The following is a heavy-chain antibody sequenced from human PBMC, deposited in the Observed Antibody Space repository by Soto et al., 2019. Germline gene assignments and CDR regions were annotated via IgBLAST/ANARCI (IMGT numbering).Heavy chain of an antibody. CDR1: GFTFSSYG. CDR2: IWYDGSNK. D-gene: IGHD3-22*01. J-gene: IGHJ3*02. CDR3: ARQGRKYDSSGYYYDAFDI. Sequence: VGSLRLSCAASGFTFSSYGMHWVRQAPGKGLEWVAVIWYDGSNKYYADSVKGRYTISRDNAKNSLYLQMNSLRDEDTAVYYCARQGRKYDSSGYYYDAFDIWGQGTMVTVSS. V-gene: IGHV3-33*01.